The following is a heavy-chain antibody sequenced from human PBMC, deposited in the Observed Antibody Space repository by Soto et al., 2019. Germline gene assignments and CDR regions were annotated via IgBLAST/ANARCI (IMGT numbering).Heavy chain of an antibody. CDR3: ARVLFVVTNYRPYYFDY. Sequence: QVQLQESGPGLVTPSETLFLTCTVSGGSVSSGSYYWSWIRQPPGKVLEWLGYIYYSGSTNYNPSLKRRVTITVDTSKNPFSLKLSSVTAADTAVYYCARVLFVVTNYRPYYFDYWGQGTLVTVSS. CDR2: IYYSGST. CDR1: GGSVSSGSYY. V-gene: IGHV4-61*01. D-gene: IGHD2-21*01. J-gene: IGHJ4*02.